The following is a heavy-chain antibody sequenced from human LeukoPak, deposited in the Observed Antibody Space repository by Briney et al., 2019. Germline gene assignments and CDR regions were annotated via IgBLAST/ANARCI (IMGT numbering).Heavy chain of an antibody. CDR2: INHSGST. V-gene: IGHV4-34*01. D-gene: IGHD3-22*01. CDR1: GGSFSGYY. J-gene: IGHJ1*01. CDR3: ARGGGGDYYDSSGRRIAEYFQH. Sequence: SEILSLTCAVYGGSFSGYYWSWIRQPPGKGLEWIGEINHSGSTNYNPSLKSRVTISVDTSKNQFSLKLSSVTAADTAVYYCARGGGGDYYDSSGRRIAEYFQHWGQGTLVTVSS.